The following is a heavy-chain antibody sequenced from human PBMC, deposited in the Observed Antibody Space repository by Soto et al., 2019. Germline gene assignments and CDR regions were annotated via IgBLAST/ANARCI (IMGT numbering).Heavy chain of an antibody. CDR1: GGSISSYY. J-gene: IGHJ4*02. Sequence: KASETLSLTCTVSGGSISSYYWSWIRQPPGKGLEWIGYIYYSGSTNYNPSLKSRVTISVDTSKNQFSLKLSSVTAADTAVYYCARASLDSGSYPFFFDYWGQGTLVTVSS. V-gene: IGHV4-59*01. CDR3: ARASLDSGSYPFFFDY. CDR2: IYYSGST. D-gene: IGHD1-26*01.